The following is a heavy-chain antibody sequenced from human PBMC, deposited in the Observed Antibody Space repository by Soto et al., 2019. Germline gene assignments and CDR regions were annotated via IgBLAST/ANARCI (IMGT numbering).Heavy chain of an antibody. Sequence: QVQLVQSGAEVKKPGSSVKVSCKASGGTFSSYAISWVRQAPGQGLEWMGGIIPIFGTANYAQKFQGRVTIPADGATSTAYMEPISLSSEHTAVYYCATQMCVTGTYEHYDGMDVWGQGTTVTVSS. V-gene: IGHV1-69*12. D-gene: IGHD1-7*01. CDR3: ATQMCVTGTYEHYDGMDV. CDR1: GGTFSSYA. J-gene: IGHJ6*02. CDR2: IIPIFGTA.